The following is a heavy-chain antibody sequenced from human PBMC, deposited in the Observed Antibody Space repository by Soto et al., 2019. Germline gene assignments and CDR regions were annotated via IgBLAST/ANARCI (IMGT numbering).Heavy chain of an antibody. V-gene: IGHV4-59*01. CDR1: GGSISSYY. D-gene: IGHD6-19*01. Sequence: QVQLQESGPGLVKPSETLSLTCTVSGGSISSYYWSWIRQPPGKGLEWIGYIYYSGSTNYNPSLKSRVTISVDTSKNQFSLKLSSVTAADTAVYYCARGWQWLGYFDYWGQGTLVTVSS. J-gene: IGHJ4*02. CDR3: ARGWQWLGYFDY. CDR2: IYYSGST.